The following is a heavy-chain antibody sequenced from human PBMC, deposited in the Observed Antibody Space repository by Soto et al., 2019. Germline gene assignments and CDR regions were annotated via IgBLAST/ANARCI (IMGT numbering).Heavy chain of an antibody. CDR3: AKHTVAEKTDFDH. CDR1: GDSVDSVDYY. V-gene: IGHV4-39*01. J-gene: IGHJ4*02. Sequence: PSDTLSLTCTVSGDSVDSVDYYWCWILQPPGKGLEWIASIHYSGSTYYSPSLKSRATISGDTSKSQFSLTLSSVTAADTAAYYCAKHTVAEKTDFDHWGQGTLVTVSS. CDR2: IHYSGST.